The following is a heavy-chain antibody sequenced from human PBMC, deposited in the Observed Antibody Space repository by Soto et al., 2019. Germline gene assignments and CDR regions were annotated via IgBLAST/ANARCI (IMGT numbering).Heavy chain of an antibody. J-gene: IGHJ4*02. CDR1: GFTFSSSF. CDR2: INQDGGGT. D-gene: IGHD6-19*01. V-gene: IGHV3-7*03. CDR3: ARYFRGSGRYFFDY. Sequence: GGSLRLSCVASGFTFSSSFMGWVRQAPGKGLEWVANINQDGGGTYYVDSVQGRFTISRDNAKDSLFLQLNSLRGEDTAVYYCARYFRGSGRYFFDYWGQGALVTVSS.